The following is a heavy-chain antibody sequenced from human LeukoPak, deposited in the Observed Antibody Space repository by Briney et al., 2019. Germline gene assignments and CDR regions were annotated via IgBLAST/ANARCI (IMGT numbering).Heavy chain of an antibody. Sequence: PGGSLRLSCATSGFTFSGFWMSWVRQAPGKGLEWVANIKLDGRDRTYVDSVKGRSTISKGSAEKSLYLQMNSLRVEDTAVYYCVRDEKWGQGTLVTVSS. CDR1: GFTFSGFW. V-gene: IGHV3-7*01. CDR3: VRDEK. CDR2: IKLDGRDR. J-gene: IGHJ4*02.